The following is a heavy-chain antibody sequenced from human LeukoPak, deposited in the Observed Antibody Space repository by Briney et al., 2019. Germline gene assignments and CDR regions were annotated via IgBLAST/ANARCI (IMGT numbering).Heavy chain of an antibody. V-gene: IGHV4-30-2*01. Sequence: PSETLSLTCTVSGGSVSSGSYYWSWIRQPPGKGLEWIGYIYHSGSTYYNPSLKSRVTISVDRSKNQFSLKLSSVTAADTAVYYCARDSRDSSGYSLAFDIWGQGTMVTVSS. CDR2: IYHSGST. J-gene: IGHJ3*02. CDR1: GGSVSSGSYY. D-gene: IGHD3-22*01. CDR3: ARDSRDSSGYSLAFDI.